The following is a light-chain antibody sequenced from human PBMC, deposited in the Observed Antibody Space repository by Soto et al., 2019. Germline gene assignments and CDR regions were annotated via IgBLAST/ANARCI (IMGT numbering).Light chain of an antibody. Sequence: DIGMTQSPATLSVSPGERVTLSCRASQSVSSNLAWYQQKPGQAPRLLIYGASTRATGIPARFSGSGSGTEFTLTISSLQPDDFATYCCQQYNSYSITFGGGTKADI. CDR1: QSVSSN. CDR3: QQYNSYSIT. J-gene: IGKJ4*01. CDR2: GAS. V-gene: IGKV3-15*01.